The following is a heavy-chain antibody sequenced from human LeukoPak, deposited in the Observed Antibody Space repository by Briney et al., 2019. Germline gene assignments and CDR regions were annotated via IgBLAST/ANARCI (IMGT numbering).Heavy chain of an antibody. Sequence: GGSLRLSCAASGFSFSSYIMNWVRQAPGKGLEWVSYISSSSSPIYYADSVKGRFTISRDNAKNSLYLQMNSLRAEDTAVYYCARDTPNSGYDWTSYYYYMDVWGKGTTVTVSS. V-gene: IGHV3-48*01. D-gene: IGHD5-12*01. CDR1: GFSFSSYI. J-gene: IGHJ6*03. CDR3: ARDTPNSGYDWTSYYYYMDV. CDR2: ISSSSSPI.